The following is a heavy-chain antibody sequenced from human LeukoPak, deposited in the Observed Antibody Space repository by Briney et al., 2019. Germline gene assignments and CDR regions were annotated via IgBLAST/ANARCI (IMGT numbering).Heavy chain of an antibody. V-gene: IGHV4-61*01. CDR3: AREQWLVRGLED. J-gene: IGHJ4*02. CDR1: GGSISSSSYY. D-gene: IGHD6-19*01. Sequence: SETLSLTCTVSGGSISSSSYYWSWIRQPPGKGLEWIGYIYYSGSTNYNPSLKSRVTISVDTSKNQFSLKLSSVTAADTAVYYCAREQWLVRGLEDWGQGTLVTVSS. CDR2: IYYSGST.